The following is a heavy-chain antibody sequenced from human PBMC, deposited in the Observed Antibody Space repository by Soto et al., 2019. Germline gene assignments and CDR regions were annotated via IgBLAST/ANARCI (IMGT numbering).Heavy chain of an antibody. CDR3: AKDQRTRVAYYAYGMDV. CDR2: ISGSGGST. CDR1: GFTFSSYA. V-gene: IGHV3-23*01. J-gene: IGHJ6*02. Sequence: EVQLLESGGGLVQPGGSLRLSCAASGFTFSSYAMRWVRQAPGKGLEWVSAISGSGGSTYYADSVKGRFTISRDNSKNTLYVHMNSLRAEDTAVYYCAKDQRTRVAYYAYGMDVWGQGTTVTVSS. D-gene: IGHD1-1*01.